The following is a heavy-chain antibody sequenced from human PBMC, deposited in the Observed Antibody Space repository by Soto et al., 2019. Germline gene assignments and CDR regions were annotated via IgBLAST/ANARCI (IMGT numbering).Heavy chain of an antibody. V-gene: IGHV1-69*01. D-gene: IGHD2-15*01. CDR1: GGTFSSYA. Sequence: QVQLVQSGAEVKKPGSSVKVSCKASGGTFSSYAISWVRQAPGQGLEWMGGIIPIFGTANYAQKFQGRVTITADESTSKAYRERSSLRSEDTAVYYCARDGGYCSGGRCSYELYYYYSGMDVWGQGTTVTVSS. J-gene: IGHJ6*02. CDR2: IIPIFGTA. CDR3: ARDGGYCSGGRCSYELYYYYSGMDV.